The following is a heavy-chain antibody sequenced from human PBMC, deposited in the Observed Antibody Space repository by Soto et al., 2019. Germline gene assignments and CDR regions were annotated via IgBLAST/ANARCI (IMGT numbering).Heavy chain of an antibody. D-gene: IGHD3-10*01. CDR3: HASVSPDY. V-gene: IGHV3-74*01. CDR2: INSDGSAT. Sequence: EVRLVESGGGLVQPGGSLRLSCAASGFTFSSYWMHWIRKAPGKGLVWVSRINSDGSATNYADSVKGRFTISRDNAKNTLYLQMNRLRAEDTAVYYCHASVSPDYWCQGTLVSVSS. CDR1: GFTFSSYW. J-gene: IGHJ4*02.